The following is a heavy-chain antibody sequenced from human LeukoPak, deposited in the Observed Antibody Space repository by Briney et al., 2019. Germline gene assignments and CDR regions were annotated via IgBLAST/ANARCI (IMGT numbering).Heavy chain of an antibody. CDR2: ISYDGSNK. CDR3: ARGAPYNWNDGLRWFDP. CDR1: GFTFSSYG. J-gene: IGHJ5*02. V-gene: IGHV3-30*03. Sequence: GGSLRLSCAASGFTFSSYGMHWVRQAPGKGLEWVAVISYDGSNKYYADSVKGRFTISRDNSKNTLYLQMNSLRAEDTAVYYCARGAPYNWNDGLRWFDPWGQGTLVTVSS. D-gene: IGHD1-20*01.